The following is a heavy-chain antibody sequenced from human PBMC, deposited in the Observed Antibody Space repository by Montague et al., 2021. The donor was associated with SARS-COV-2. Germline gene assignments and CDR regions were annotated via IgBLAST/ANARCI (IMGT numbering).Heavy chain of an antibody. Sequence: SETLSLTCAVYGGSFGGYYWSWIRQPPGKGLEWIGEINHSGSTNYNPSLKSRVTISVDTSKNQFSLKLSSVTAADTAVYYCARGPKAAGKAFYYYYGMDVWGQGTTVTVSS. CDR3: ARGPKAAGKAFYYYYGMDV. CDR1: GGSFGGYY. J-gene: IGHJ6*02. D-gene: IGHD6-13*01. CDR2: INHSGST. V-gene: IGHV4-34*01.